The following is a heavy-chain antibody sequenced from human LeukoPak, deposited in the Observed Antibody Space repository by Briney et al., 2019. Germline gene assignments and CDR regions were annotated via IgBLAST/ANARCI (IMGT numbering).Heavy chain of an antibody. V-gene: IGHV4-38-2*02. CDR3: ARTHYDVLTANAFNI. D-gene: IGHD3-9*01. J-gene: IGHJ3*02. CDR1: GYSISNNYY. CDR2: LSHSGAT. Sequence: SETLSLTCSVSGYSISNNYYWGWIRQPPGKGLEWIGSLSHSGATYYNPSLKSRVTIRVDTSKNQFSLRLSSVTAADTAVYYCARTHYDVLTANAFNIWGQGTMVTVSS.